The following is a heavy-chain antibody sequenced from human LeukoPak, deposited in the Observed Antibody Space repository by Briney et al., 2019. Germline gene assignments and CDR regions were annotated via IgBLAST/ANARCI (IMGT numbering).Heavy chain of an antibody. CDR2: INPNSGGT. CDR1: GYTFNGYY. Sequence: ASVKVSCKASGYTFNGYYMHWVRQAPGQGLEWMGWINPNSGGTNYAQKFQGRVTMTRDTSISTAYMELSRLRSDDTAVYYCARDLTGYSSGWYYWGQGTLVTVSS. D-gene: IGHD6-19*01. CDR3: ARDLTGYSSGWYY. V-gene: IGHV1-2*02. J-gene: IGHJ4*02.